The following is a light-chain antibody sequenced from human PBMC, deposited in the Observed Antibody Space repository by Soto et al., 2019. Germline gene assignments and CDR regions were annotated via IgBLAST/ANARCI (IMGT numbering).Light chain of an antibody. CDR3: QQYNNWPPT. Sequence: EIVLTPSPGTLSLSPVERATLSCRASQSVGSNYLAWYQQRPGQPPNLLIYGASTRATGVPARFSDSGSETEFTLTISSLQSEDFAVYFCQQYNNWPPTFGQGTRLEIK. J-gene: IGKJ5*01. CDR1: QSVGSN. V-gene: IGKV3-15*01. CDR2: GAS.